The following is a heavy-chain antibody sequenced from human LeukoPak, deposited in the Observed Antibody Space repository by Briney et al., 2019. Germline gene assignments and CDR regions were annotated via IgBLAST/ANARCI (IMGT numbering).Heavy chain of an antibody. Sequence: GGSLRLSCAASGFTFSSYAMHWVRQAPGKGLEWVAVISYDGSNKYYADSVKGRFTISRDNSKNTLYLQMNSLRAEDTAVYYCARSVFISSHCSAEYFQHWGQGTLVTVSS. J-gene: IGHJ1*01. CDR3: ARSVFISSHCSAEYFQH. CDR2: ISYDGSNK. V-gene: IGHV3-30-3*01. CDR1: GFTFSSYA. D-gene: IGHD2-21*02.